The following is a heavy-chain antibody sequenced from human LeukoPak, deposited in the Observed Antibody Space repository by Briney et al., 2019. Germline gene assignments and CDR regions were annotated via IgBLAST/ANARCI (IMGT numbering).Heavy chain of an antibody. CDR3: ARTQTNFWSGYFDY. D-gene: IGHD3-3*01. CDR2: ISGSGGST. J-gene: IGHJ4*02. V-gene: IGHV3-23*01. CDR1: GFTFSSYA. Sequence: GGSLRLSCAASGFTFSSYAMSWVRQAPGKGLEWVSAISGSGGSTYYADSVKGRFTISRDNSKNTLYLQMNSLRAEDTAVYYCARTQTNFWSGYFDYWGQGTLVTVSS.